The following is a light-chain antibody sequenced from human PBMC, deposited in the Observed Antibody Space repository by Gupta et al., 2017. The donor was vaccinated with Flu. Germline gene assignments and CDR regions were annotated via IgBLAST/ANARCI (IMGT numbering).Light chain of an antibody. V-gene: IGLV2-23*01. CDR2: EGT. CDR1: SSDVGNYEL. Sequence: QSALTQPASVSGSPRQTVTIFCAGTSSDVGNYELVSWYQQHPGKAPKVILYEGTKRTSGVTDRFSGSKSGNTASLTISGRQPEDEADYFCCAYGASSTRVFGTGTKVTVL. CDR3: CAYGASSTRV. J-gene: IGLJ1*01.